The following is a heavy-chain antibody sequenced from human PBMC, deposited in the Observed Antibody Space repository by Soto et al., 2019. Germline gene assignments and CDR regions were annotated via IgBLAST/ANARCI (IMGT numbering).Heavy chain of an antibody. D-gene: IGHD4-17*01. V-gene: IGHV1-69*02. CDR1: GGTFSSYT. CDR2: IIPILGIA. J-gene: IGHJ4*02. CDR3: ARLSSVTSNYFDY. Sequence: QVQLVQSGAEVKKPGSSVKVSCKASGGTFSSYTISWVRQAPGQGLEWMGRIIPILGIANYAQKFQGRVTITADKSTSTAYMERSSLRSEDTAVYYCARLSSVTSNYFDYWGQGTLVTVSS.